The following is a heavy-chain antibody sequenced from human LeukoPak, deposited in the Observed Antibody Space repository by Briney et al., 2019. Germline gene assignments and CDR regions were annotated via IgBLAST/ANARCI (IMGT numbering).Heavy chain of an antibody. D-gene: IGHD1-26*01. CDR1: GFTFDDYG. CDR2: INWNGGST. Sequence: GGSLRLSCAASGFTFDDYGMSWVRQAPGKGLGWVSGINWNGGSTGYADSVKGRFTISRDNAKNSLYLQMNSLRAEDTALYYCARDSSGSYALDYWGQRTLVTVSS. CDR3: ARDSSGSYALDY. V-gene: IGHV3-20*04. J-gene: IGHJ4*02.